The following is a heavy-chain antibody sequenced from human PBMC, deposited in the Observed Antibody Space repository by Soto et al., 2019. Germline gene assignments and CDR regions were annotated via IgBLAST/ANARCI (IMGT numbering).Heavy chain of an antibody. V-gene: IGHV3-66*01. CDR2: IYSGGST. CDR3: ARDSPIIAVAGTVSRNAFDI. CDR1: GFTVSSNY. J-gene: IGHJ3*02. Sequence: GGSLRLSCAASGFTVSSNYMSWVRQAPGKGLEWVSVIYSGGSTYYADSVKGRFTISRDNSKNTLYLQMNSLRAEDTAVYYCARDSPIIAVAGTVSRNAFDIWGQGTMVTVSS. D-gene: IGHD6-19*01.